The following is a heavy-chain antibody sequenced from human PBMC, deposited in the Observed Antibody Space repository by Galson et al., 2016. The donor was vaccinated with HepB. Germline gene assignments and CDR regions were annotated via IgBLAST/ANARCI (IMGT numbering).Heavy chain of an antibody. CDR3: ARAANFLVVGRGMDV. CDR2: IIPIFGTA. Sequence: SVKVSCKASGGTFRSYAISWVRQAPGQGLEWIGGIIPIFGTANYAQKFQGRVTITADESKSIVYMDLSSLRSEDTAVYYCARAANFLVVGRGMDVWGQGATLTVSS. D-gene: IGHD2-15*01. J-gene: IGHJ6*02. V-gene: IGHV1-69*13. CDR1: GGTFRSYA.